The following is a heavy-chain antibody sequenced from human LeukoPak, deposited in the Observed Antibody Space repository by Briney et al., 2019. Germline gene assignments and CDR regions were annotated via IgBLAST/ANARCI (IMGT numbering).Heavy chain of an antibody. V-gene: IGHV3-48*03. J-gene: IGHJ4*02. CDR2: ITTSGTST. D-gene: IGHD6-19*01. Sequence: PGGSLRLSCATSGFTFSSYEMNWVRQAPGKGLEWISYITTSGTSTYYADSVKGRFTISRDNAKNSLYLQLNSLRAEDTAVYYCAREAAVAVFDYWGQGTLVTVSS. CDR3: AREAAVAVFDY. CDR1: GFTFSSYE.